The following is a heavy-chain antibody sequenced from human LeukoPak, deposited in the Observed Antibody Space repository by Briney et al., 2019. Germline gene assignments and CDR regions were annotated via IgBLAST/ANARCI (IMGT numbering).Heavy chain of an antibody. V-gene: IGHV1-69*13. J-gene: IGHJ1*01. CDR1: GGTFSSYA. Sequence: ASVKVSCKASGGTFSSYAISWVRQAPGQGLEWMGGIIPIFGTANYAQKFQGRVTITADESTSTAYMELSSLRSEDTAVYYCATRRAYCSGTSCYAGDEYFQHWGQGTLVTVSS. CDR3: ATRRAYCSGTSCYAGDEYFQH. D-gene: IGHD2-2*01. CDR2: IIPIFGTA.